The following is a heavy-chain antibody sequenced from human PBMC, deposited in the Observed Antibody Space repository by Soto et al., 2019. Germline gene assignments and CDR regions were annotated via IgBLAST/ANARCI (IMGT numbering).Heavy chain of an antibody. CDR3: ARHPSDFWFDP. Sequence: QLQLQESRPGLVKPSETLSLTCSVSGGSISSSSYFWGWIRQPPGKGLEWIGSIYYSGSTYYNPSLKSRVTVSVDTSKNQFSLKLSSVTAADTAVYYCARHPSDFWFDPWGQGTLVTVSS. CDR2: IYYSGST. V-gene: IGHV4-39*01. CDR1: GGSISSSSYF. J-gene: IGHJ5*02. D-gene: IGHD2-21*02.